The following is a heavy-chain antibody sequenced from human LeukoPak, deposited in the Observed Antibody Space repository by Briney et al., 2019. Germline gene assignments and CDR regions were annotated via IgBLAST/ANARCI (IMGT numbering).Heavy chain of an antibody. D-gene: IGHD6-13*01. CDR3: ARDGPAAAGTFFDY. Sequence: GASVKVSCKASGYTFTSYAMNWVRQAPGQGLEWMGWINTNTGNPTYAQGFTGRFVFSLDTSVSTAYLQISSLKAEGTAVYYCARDGPAAAGTFFDYWGQGTLVTVSS. CDR1: GYTFTSYA. J-gene: IGHJ4*02. V-gene: IGHV7-4-1*02. CDR2: INTNTGNP.